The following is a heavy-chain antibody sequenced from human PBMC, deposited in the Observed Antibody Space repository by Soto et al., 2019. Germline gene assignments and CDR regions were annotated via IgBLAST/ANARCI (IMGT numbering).Heavy chain of an antibody. J-gene: IGHJ4*02. CDR2: IYYSGST. CDR1: GGSISSGDYY. V-gene: IGHV4-30-4*01. Sequence: SETLSLTCTVSGGSISSGDYYWSWIRQPPGKGLEWIGYIYYSGSTYYNPSLKSRVTISVDTSKNQFSLKLTSVTAADTALYYCARASASSMLRGVIINWGQGTQVTVSS. D-gene: IGHD3-10*01. CDR3: ARASASSMLRGVIIN.